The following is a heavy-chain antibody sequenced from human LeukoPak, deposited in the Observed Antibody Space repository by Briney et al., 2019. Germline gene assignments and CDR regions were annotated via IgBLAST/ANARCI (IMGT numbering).Heavy chain of an antibody. CDR1: GITFKRHA. CDR3: ARAGLSHAFDI. Sequence: GGSLRLSCEVSGITFKRHAMHWVRQAPGKGLEWVGLISDNGGNKKYADSVKGRFTISRDNSKNTLYLQMNSLRAEDTAVYYCARAGLSHAFDIWGQGTMVTVSS. V-gene: IGHV3-30-3*01. D-gene: IGHD5/OR15-5a*01. CDR2: ISDNGGNK. J-gene: IGHJ3*02.